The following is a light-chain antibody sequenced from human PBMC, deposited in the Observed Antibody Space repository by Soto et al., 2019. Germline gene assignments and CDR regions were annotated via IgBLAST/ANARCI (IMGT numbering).Light chain of an antibody. Sequence: EIVLTQSPATLSSFPGDXXTXXXXASQYINTRLAWYQHRPGQAPRLLIYQTSLRAAGIPARFSASGSGTDFTLTISDVQPEDFALYYCHQRQSWPRTFGQGTKVDIK. CDR1: QYINTR. V-gene: IGKV3-11*01. CDR3: HQRQSWPRT. CDR2: QTS. J-gene: IGKJ1*01.